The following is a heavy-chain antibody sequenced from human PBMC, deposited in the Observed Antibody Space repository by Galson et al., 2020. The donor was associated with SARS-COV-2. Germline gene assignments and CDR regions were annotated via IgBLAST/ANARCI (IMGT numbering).Heavy chain of an antibody. J-gene: IGHJ4*02. CDR1: GYNFTSYY. CDR3: ARGLRPINYDFDY. D-gene: IGHD1-7*01. V-gene: IGHV1-46*01. Sequence: ASVTVSCKASGYNFTSYYMHWVRQAPGQGLEWMGIINPSGGSTSYAQKFQGRVTMTRDTSTSTVYMELSRLRSEDTAVYYCARGLRPINYDFDYWGQGTLVTVSS. CDR2: INPSGGST.